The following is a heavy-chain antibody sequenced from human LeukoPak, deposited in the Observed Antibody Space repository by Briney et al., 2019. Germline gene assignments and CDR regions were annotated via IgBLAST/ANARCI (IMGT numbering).Heavy chain of an antibody. CDR1: GYTFTSYA. CDR2: INAGNGNT. CDR3: ARGGGYDFWRFDP. Sequence: ASVKVSCKASGYTFTSYAMHWVRQAPGQRLEWVGWINAGNGNTKYSQKFQDRVTITRDTSASTAYMELSSLRSEDTAVYYCARGGGYDFWRFDPWGQGTLVTVSS. V-gene: IGHV1-3*01. J-gene: IGHJ5*02. D-gene: IGHD3-3*01.